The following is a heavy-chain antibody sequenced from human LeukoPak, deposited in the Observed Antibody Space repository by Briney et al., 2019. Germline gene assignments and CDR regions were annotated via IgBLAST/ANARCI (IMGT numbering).Heavy chain of an antibody. V-gene: IGHV4-4*02. Sequence: SETRSLTCAVSGGSISITNWWTWVRQPPGKGLEWIGYIYYSGSTNYNPSLKSRGTISVDTSKNQFSLKLSSVTAADTAVYYCARALQYTVTTYPPWFDPWGQGTLVTVSS. CDR3: ARALQYTVTTYPPWFDP. D-gene: IGHD4-17*01. CDR2: IYYSGST. CDR1: GGSISITNW. J-gene: IGHJ5*02.